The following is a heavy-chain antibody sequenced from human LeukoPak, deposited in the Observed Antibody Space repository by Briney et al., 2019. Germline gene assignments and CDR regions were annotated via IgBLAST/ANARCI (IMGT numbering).Heavy chain of an antibody. CDR1: GGSISSYY. CDR3: ASGSYYYDSSGYSYYFDY. V-gene: IGHV4-59*01. J-gene: IGHJ4*02. Sequence: SETLSLTCTVSGGSISSYYWSWIRQPPGKGLEWIGYIYYSGSTNYNPSLKSRVTISVDTSKNQFSLKLSSVTAADTAVYYCASGSYYYDSSGYSYYFDYWGQGTLVTVSS. D-gene: IGHD3-22*01. CDR2: IYYSGST.